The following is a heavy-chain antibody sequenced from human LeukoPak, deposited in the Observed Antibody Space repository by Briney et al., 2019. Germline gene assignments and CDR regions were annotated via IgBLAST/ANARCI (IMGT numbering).Heavy chain of an antibody. CDR2: INHSGTI. CDR3: AREAGLIYFYYIDV. Sequence: PSETLSLTCAVYGWSFSGKYWSWIRQPPGKGLEWVGEINHSGTINYNPSLKSRVAISVDTSKNQFSLKLTSVTAADTAVYYCAREAGLIYFYYIDVWGKGTTVTVSS. CDR1: GWSFSGKY. J-gene: IGHJ6*03. D-gene: IGHD2-8*01. V-gene: IGHV4-34*01.